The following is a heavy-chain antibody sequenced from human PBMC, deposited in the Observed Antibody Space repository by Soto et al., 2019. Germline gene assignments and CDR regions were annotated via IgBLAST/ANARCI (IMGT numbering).Heavy chain of an antibody. CDR3: ARGGRVLRFLEWLLGGMDV. CDR1: GYTFTGYY. J-gene: IGHJ6*02. V-gene: IGHV1-2*04. D-gene: IGHD3-3*01. CDR2: INPNSGGT. Sequence: SGYTFTGYYMHWVRQAPGQGLEWMGWINPNSGGTNYAQKFQGWVTMTRDTSISTAYMELSRLRSDDTAVYYCARGGRVLRFLEWLLGGMDVWGQGTTVTDSS.